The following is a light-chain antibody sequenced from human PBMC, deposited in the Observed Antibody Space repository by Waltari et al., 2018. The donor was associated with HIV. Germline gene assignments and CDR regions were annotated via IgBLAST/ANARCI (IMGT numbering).Light chain of an antibody. V-gene: IGLV1-40*01. CDR2: GSG. J-gene: IGLJ2*01. CDR3: QSYDSSLTGSV. Sequence: QSVLTQPPSVSGAPGQRVTIPCTGSSSNIGAGSDIHWYQQLPGTAPKLLIYGSGNRPSGVPDRFSGSKSGTSASLAITGLQAEDEADYYCQSYDSSLTGSVFGGGTKLTVL. CDR1: SSNIGAGSD.